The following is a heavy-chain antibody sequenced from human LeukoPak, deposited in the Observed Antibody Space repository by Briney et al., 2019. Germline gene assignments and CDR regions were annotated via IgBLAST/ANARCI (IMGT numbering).Heavy chain of an antibody. CDR3: ARDYCSSTSCLFDD. D-gene: IGHD2-2*01. CDR2: INPNSGDT. Sequence: GASVKVSCKASGYTFTGYHMHWVRQAPGQGLEWMGRINPNSGDTNSAQNFQGRVTMTRDTSISTAYMELSRLRSDDTAVYYCARDYCSSTSCLFDDWGQGTLVTVSS. V-gene: IGHV1-2*06. CDR1: GYTFTGYH. J-gene: IGHJ4*02.